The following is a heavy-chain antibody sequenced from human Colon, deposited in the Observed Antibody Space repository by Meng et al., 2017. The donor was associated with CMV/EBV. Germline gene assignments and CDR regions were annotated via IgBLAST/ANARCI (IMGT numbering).Heavy chain of an antibody. CDR1: GESLNNYH. J-gene: IGHJ4*02. Sequence: QVQLKDSGPGLVKPSETLSLSCSVSGESLNNYHWSWIRQAPGKGLEWIGYVHSTGRTNYNPSLKSRVTISIDMSKNQFSLNLNSMTPADTAVYFCAKGDGYNPYWGQGTLVTVSS. V-gene: IGHV4-59*01. D-gene: IGHD5-24*01. CDR3: AKGDGYNPY. CDR2: VHSTGRT.